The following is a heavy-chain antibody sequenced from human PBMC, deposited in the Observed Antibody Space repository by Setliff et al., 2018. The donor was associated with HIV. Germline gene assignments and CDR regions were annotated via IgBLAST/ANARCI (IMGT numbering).Heavy chain of an antibody. V-gene: IGHV4-34*01. CDR3: ARGAIAVAGISYYYYGMDV. D-gene: IGHD6-19*01. CDR2: INHSGST. Sequence: PSETLSLTCAVYGGSFSGHYWSWIRQPPGKGLEWIGEINHSGSTNYNPSLKSRVTISVDTSKNQFSLKLSSVTAADTAVYYCARGAIAVAGISYYYYGMDVWGQGTTVTVSS. CDR1: GGSFSGHY. J-gene: IGHJ6*02.